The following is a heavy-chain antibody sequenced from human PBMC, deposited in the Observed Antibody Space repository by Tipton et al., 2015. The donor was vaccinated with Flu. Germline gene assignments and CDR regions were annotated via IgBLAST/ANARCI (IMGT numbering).Heavy chain of an antibody. CDR3: ARDGYDSSGYYYEEYYFDY. CDR2: ISSSSSYI. Sequence: GSLRLSCAASGFTFSSYSMNWVRQAPGKGLEWVSSISSSSSYIYYADSVKGRFTISRDNAKNSLYLQMNSLRAEDTAVYYCARDGYDSSGYYYEEYYFDYWGQGTLVTVSS. CDR1: GFTFSSYS. J-gene: IGHJ4*02. D-gene: IGHD3-22*01. V-gene: IGHV3-21*01.